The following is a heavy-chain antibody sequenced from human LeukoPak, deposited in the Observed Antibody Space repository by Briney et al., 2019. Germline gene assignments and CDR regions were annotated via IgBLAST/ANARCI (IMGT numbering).Heavy chain of an antibody. J-gene: IGHJ4*02. V-gene: IGHV4-34*01. CDR3: ARERQYYYGSGSYYNWAKYYFDY. CDR2: INHSGST. D-gene: IGHD3-10*01. CDR1: GGSFSGYY. Sequence: SETLSLTCAVYGGSFSGYYWSWIRQPPGKGLEWIGEINHSGSTNYNPSLKSRVTISVDTSKNQFSLKLSSVTAADTAVYYCARERQYYYGSGSYYNWAKYYFDYWGQGTLVTVSS.